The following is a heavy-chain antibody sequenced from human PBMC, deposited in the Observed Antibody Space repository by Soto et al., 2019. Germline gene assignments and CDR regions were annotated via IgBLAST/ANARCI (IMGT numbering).Heavy chain of an antibody. CDR2: IFFTGSA. Sequence: KPWETLSLTCTVSGGSVSTGSYDWSWIRQPPGKGLEWIGKIFFTGSAHYNPSLRNRVTMSVDTSKDQFSLTLTSVTAADTAVYYCARDGHGMDVWGQGTTVTVSS. J-gene: IGHJ6*02. CDR1: GGSVSTGSYD. V-gene: IGHV4-61*01. CDR3: ARDGHGMDV.